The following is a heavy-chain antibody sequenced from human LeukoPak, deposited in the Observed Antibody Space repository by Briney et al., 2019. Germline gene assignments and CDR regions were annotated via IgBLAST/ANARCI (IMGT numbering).Heavy chain of an antibody. CDR3: ARDLSSSTSCYSY. CDR1: GFTFNSHS. V-gene: IGHV3-21*01. Sequence: GGSLRLSCAASGFTFNSHSMNWVRQAPGKGLEWVSSISPSGNYIYYADSVEGRFTISRDNAKNSLYLQMNSLRAEGTAVYYCARDLSSSTSCYSYWGQGTLVTVSS. D-gene: IGHD2-2*01. J-gene: IGHJ4*02. CDR2: ISPSGNYI.